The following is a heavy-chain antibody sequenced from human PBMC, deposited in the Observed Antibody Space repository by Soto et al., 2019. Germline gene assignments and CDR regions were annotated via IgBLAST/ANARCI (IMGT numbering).Heavy chain of an antibody. CDR1: GGSXRSSRYH. V-gene: IGHV4-39*07. CDR3: ASKFGELLADAFDI. Sequence: PSETLSLTWTVSGGSXRSSRYHWGWIRQPPGKGLEWIGSIYYSGSINHNPSLKSRVTMSVDKSNNQFSLKMTSVTAADTAVYYCASKFGELLADAFDIWGQGTVVTVSS. D-gene: IGHD3-10*01. CDR2: IYYSGSI. J-gene: IGHJ3*02.